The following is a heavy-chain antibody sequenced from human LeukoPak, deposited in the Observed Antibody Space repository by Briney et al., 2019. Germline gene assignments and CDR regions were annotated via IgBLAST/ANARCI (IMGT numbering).Heavy chain of an antibody. D-gene: IGHD3-22*01. CDR2: IFSSGST. Sequence: PSETLSLTCTVSGGSISGYYWSWIRQPPGKGLEWIGYIFSSGSTNYNPSLKSRVTISEDTSVNQFSLKLSSVTAADTAVYYCARHYYDRSDSYSFDYWGQGILVTVSS. V-gene: IGHV4-59*08. CDR3: ARHYYDRSDSYSFDY. CDR1: GGSISGYY. J-gene: IGHJ4*02.